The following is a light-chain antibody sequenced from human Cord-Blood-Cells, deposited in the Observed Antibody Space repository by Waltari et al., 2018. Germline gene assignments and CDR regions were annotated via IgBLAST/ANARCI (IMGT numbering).Light chain of an antibody. CDR1: SPRSYY. CDR2: GKN. J-gene: IGLJ1*01. V-gene: IGLV3-19*01. Sequence: SSELTQNPAVYVALGQTVRNPCPGDSPRSYYASLYQQKPGQAPVLVIYGKNNRPSGIPDRFSGSSSGNTASLTITGAQAEDEADYYCNSRDSSGNLYVFGTGTKVTVL. CDR3: NSRDSSGNLYV.